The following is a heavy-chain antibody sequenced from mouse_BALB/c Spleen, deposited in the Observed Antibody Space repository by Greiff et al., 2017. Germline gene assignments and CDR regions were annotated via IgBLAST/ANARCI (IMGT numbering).Heavy chain of an antibody. CDR3: ARSRGYDYDEDYFDY. CDR1: GYAFSSSW. CDR2: IYPGDGDT. D-gene: IGHD2-4*01. V-gene: IGHV1-82*01. J-gene: IGHJ2*01. Sequence: QVQLKESGPELVKPGASVKISCKASGYAFSSSWMNWVKQRPGQGLEWIGRIYPGDGDTNYNGKFKGKATLTADKSSSTAYMQLSSLTSVDSAVYFCARSRGYDYDEDYFDYWGQGTTLTVSS.